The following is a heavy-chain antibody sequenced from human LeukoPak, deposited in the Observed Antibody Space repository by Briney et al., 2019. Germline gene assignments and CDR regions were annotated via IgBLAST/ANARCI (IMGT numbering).Heavy chain of an antibody. D-gene: IGHD1-1*01. CDR1: GFNFNNYN. CDR2: ITLSSSTT. V-gene: IGHV3-48*01. CDR3: ARELNGAFDP. Sequence: GGSLRLSCAASGFNFNNYNMNWVRQAPGKGLEWVSYITLSSSTTYYADSVKGRFTISRDNAKKSLYLQMNSLRAEDTAVYYCARELNGAFDPWGQGTLVTVSS. J-gene: IGHJ5*02.